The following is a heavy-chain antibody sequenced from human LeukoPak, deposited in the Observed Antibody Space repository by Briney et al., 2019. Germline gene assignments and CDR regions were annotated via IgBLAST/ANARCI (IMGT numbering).Heavy chain of an antibody. CDR3: ARGVGYYGSRVYYLASYNWFDP. Sequence: ASVKLSCKASGYTFTGYYIHWVRQAPGQGLEWMGWFNPNSSGTNYAQKFPGRVTMTRHTSITTTYMELSSLRSEDTAVYYFARGVGYYGSRVYYLASYNWFDPWGQGTLVTVSS. D-gene: IGHD3-3*01. CDR1: GYTFTGYY. J-gene: IGHJ5*02. V-gene: IGHV1-2*02. CDR2: FNPNSSGT.